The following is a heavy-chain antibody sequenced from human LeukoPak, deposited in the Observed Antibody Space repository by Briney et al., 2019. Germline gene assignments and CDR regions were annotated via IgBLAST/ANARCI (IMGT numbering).Heavy chain of an antibody. Sequence: PGGSLRLSCAASGFTFDDYAMHWVRQAPGKGLDWVSGISWNSGSIGYADSVKGRFTISRDNAKNSLYLQMNSLRAEDTALYYCAKDLYGDYENYFDYWGQGTLVTVSS. CDR3: AKDLYGDYENYFDY. V-gene: IGHV3-9*01. CDR2: ISWNSGSI. D-gene: IGHD4-17*01. CDR1: GFTFDDYA. J-gene: IGHJ4*02.